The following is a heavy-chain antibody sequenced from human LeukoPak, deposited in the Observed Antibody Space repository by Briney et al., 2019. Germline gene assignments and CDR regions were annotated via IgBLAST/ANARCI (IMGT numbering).Heavy chain of an antibody. CDR1: GYTFTGYY. CDR2: INPNSGGT. D-gene: IGHD6-13*01. CDR3: ARDLGRIAAAGTNDY. V-gene: IGHV1-2*02. J-gene: IGHJ4*02. Sequence: GASVKVSCKASGYTFTGYYMHWVRQAPGQGLEWMGWINPNSGGTNYAQKFQGKVTMTRDTSISTAYMELSRLRSDDTAVYYCARDLGRIAAAGTNDYWGQGTLVTVSS.